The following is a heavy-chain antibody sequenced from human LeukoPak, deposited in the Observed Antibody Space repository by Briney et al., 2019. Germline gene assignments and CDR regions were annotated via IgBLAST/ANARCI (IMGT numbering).Heavy chain of an antibody. CDR2: IRSKAYGGTT. D-gene: IGHD3-10*01. CDR1: GFTFGDYA. V-gene: IGHV3-49*03. CDR3: TRVGVLLWFGEYRGADY. J-gene: IGHJ4*02. Sequence: GGSPRLSCTASGFTFGDYAMSWFRQAPGKGLEWVGFIRSKAYGGTTEYAASVKGRFTISRDDSTSIAYLQMNSLKTEDTAVYYCTRVGVLLWFGEYRGADYWGQGTLVTVSS.